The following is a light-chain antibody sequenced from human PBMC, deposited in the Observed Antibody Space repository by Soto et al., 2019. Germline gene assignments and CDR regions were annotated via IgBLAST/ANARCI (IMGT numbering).Light chain of an antibody. J-gene: IGKJ1*01. Sequence: EIVMTQSPATLSVSPGERATLSCRASQSISSNYLAWYQQKPGHAPRLLIYGASTRATGIPDRLSGSGSGTDFTLTISRLEPEDFPVYHCQQYDDSTTFGQGTKVDIK. V-gene: IGKV3-20*01. CDR3: QQYDDSTT. CDR2: GAS. CDR1: QSISSNY.